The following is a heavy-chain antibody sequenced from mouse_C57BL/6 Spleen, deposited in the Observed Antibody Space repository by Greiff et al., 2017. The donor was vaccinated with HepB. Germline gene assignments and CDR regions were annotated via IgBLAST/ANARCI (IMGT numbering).Heavy chain of an antibody. Sequence: QVQLKQPGAELVRPGSSVKLSCKASGYTFTSYWMHWVKQRPIQGLEWIGNIDPSDSETHYNQKFKDKATLTVDKSSSTAYMQLSSLTSEDSAVYYCARSYYYGSSYPWYFDVWGTGTTVTVSS. J-gene: IGHJ1*03. CDR2: IDPSDSET. V-gene: IGHV1-52*01. CDR3: ARSYYYGSSYPWYFDV. D-gene: IGHD1-1*01. CDR1: GYTFTSYW.